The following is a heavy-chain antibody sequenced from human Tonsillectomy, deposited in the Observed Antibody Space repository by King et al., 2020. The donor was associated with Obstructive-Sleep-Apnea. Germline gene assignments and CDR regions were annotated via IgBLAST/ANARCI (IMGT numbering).Heavy chain of an antibody. CDR2: ISSSSSTI. V-gene: IGHV3-48*01. CDR1: GFTFSSYS. Sequence: VQLVESWGGLVQPGGSLRLSCAASGFTFSSYSMNWVRQAPGKGLEWVSYISSSSSTIYYADSVKGRFTISRDNAKNSLYLQMNSLRAEDTAVYYCARGGVWYRGYDGRRGAFDIWGQGTMVTGSS. J-gene: IGHJ3*02. D-gene: IGHD5-12*01. CDR3: ARGGVWYRGYDGRRGAFDI.